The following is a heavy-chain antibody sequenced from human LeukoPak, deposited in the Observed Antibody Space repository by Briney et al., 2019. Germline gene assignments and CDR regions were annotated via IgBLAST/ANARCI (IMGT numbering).Heavy chain of an antibody. D-gene: IGHD2-15*01. V-gene: IGHV4-61*02. CDR3: ARAYCSGGSCFSLYAFDS. Sequence: SEALSLTCTVSGGSISSGSYYWSWIRQPAGKGLEWIGRIYTSGSTNYNPSLKSRVTISVDTSKNQFSLKLSSVTAADTAVYYCARAYCSGGSCFSLYAFDSWGQGTMVTVSS. CDR1: GGSISSGSYY. CDR2: IYTSGST. J-gene: IGHJ3*02.